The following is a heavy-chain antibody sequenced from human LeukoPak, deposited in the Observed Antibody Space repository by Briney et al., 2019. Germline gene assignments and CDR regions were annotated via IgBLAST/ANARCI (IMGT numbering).Heavy chain of an antibody. V-gene: IGHV4-39*07. J-gene: IGHJ3*02. D-gene: IGHD3-10*01. CDR1: GGSISSSSYY. CDR3: AREGAGNAFDI. CDR2: IYYSGST. Sequence: SETLSLTCTVSGGSISSSSYYWGWIRQPPGKGLEWIGSIYYSGSTYYNPSLKSRVTISVDTSKNQFSLKLSSVTAADTAVYYCAREGAGNAFDIWGQGTMVTVSS.